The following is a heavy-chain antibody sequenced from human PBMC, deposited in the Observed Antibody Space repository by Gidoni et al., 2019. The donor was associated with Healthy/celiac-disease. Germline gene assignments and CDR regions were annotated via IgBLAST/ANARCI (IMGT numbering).Heavy chain of an antibody. CDR2: ISAYNGNT. CDR3: ARESGSSGWYYSWFDP. CDR1: GYTFTSYG. J-gene: IGHJ5*02. Sequence: SGYTFTSYGISWVRQAHGQGLEWMGWISAYNGNTNYAQKLQGRVTMTTDTSTSTAYMVLRSLRSDDTAVYYCARESGSSGWYYSWFDPWGQGTLVTVSS. V-gene: IGHV1-18*01. D-gene: IGHD6-19*01.